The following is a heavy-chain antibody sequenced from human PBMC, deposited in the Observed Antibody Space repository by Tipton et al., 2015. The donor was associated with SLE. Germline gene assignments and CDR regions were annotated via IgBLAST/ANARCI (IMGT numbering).Heavy chain of an antibody. V-gene: IGHV3-23*01. D-gene: IGHD3-10*01. CDR1: GFTFSSYA. Sequence: SLRLSCAASGFTFSSYAMSWVRQAPGKGLEWVSAISGSGGSTYYADSVKGRFTISRDNSKNTLYLQMNSLRAEDTAVYYCAKEGYYGSGTRDAFDIWGQWTMVTVSS. J-gene: IGHJ3*02. CDR2: ISGSGGST. CDR3: AKEGYYGSGTRDAFDI.